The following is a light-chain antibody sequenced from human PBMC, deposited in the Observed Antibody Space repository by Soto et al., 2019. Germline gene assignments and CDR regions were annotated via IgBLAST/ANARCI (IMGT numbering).Light chain of an antibody. CDR1: SSDIGGYNY. CDR3: TSYTSSSTLV. CDR2: EVS. V-gene: IGLV2-14*01. J-gene: IGLJ1*01. Sequence: QSVLTQPASVSASPGQSIAISCTGTSSDIGGYNYVSWYQQHPGKAPKLMIYEVSNRPSGVSNRFSGSESGDTASLTISGLQPEDEADYYCTSYTSSSTLVFGTGTKVTVL.